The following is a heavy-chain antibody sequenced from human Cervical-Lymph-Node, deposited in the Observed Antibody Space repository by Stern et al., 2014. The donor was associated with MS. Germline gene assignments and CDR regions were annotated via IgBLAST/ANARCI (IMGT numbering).Heavy chain of an antibody. CDR1: GGSISSYY. J-gene: IGHJ6*02. Sequence: VHLVESGPGLVKPSETLSLTCTVSGGSISSYYWSWIRQPPGKGLEWIGFIYYSGSTNYNPSLKSRVTISVDTSKNQFSLKLSSVTAADTAVYYCARGHDGDDVYYYYGMDVWGQGTTVTVSS. V-gene: IGHV4-59*01. CDR2: IYYSGST. CDR3: ARGHDGDDVYYYYGMDV. D-gene: IGHD7-27*01.